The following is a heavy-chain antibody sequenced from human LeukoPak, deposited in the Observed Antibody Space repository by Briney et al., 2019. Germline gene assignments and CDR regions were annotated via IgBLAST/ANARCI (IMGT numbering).Heavy chain of an antibody. Sequence: ASVKVSCKASGYTFTGYYMHWVRQAPGQGLEWMGRINPNSGGTNYAQKFQGRVTMTRDTSISTAYMELSRLRSDDTAVYYCARDWTSAVGATKVDYWGQGTLATVSS. D-gene: IGHD1-26*01. J-gene: IGHJ4*02. CDR3: ARDWTSAVGATKVDY. CDR2: INPNSGGT. V-gene: IGHV1-2*06. CDR1: GYTFTGYY.